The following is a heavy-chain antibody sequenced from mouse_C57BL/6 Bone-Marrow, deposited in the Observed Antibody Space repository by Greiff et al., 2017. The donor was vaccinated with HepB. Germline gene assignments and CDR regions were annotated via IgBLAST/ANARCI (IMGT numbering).Heavy chain of an antibody. CDR2: IYPGSGST. Sequence: VKLQQPGAELVKPGASVKMSCKASGYTFTSYWITWVKQRPGQGLEWIGDIYPGSGSTNYNEKFKSKATLTVDTSSSTAYMQLSSLTSEDSAVYYCARSGYYGSSYWYFDVWGTGTTVTVSS. CDR1: GYTFTSYW. V-gene: IGHV1-55*01. D-gene: IGHD1-1*01. CDR3: ARSGYYGSSYWYFDV. J-gene: IGHJ1*03.